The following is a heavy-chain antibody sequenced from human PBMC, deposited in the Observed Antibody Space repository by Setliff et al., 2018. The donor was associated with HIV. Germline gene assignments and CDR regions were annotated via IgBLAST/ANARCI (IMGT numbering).Heavy chain of an antibody. CDR2: IYYDGRT. Sequence: SETLSLTCTVSGGSIRTGAYYWGWIRQPPGKGLEWIGSIYYDGRTFYKPSLKSRLTISVDTSKDQFSLKLKSVTAADTAVYYCARFTVVVFGAGEPSWFDPWGQGILVTVSS. CDR1: GGSIRTGAYY. CDR3: ARFTVVVFGAGEPSWFDP. J-gene: IGHJ5*02. V-gene: IGHV4-39*07. D-gene: IGHD2-15*01.